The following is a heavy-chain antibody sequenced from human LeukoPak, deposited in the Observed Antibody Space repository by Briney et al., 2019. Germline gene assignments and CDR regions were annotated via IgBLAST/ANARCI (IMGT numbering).Heavy chain of an antibody. D-gene: IGHD6-13*01. Sequence: SKTLSLTCTVSGYSISSGYYWGWIRQPPGKGLEWIGSIYHSGSTYYNPSLKSRVTISVDTSKNQFSLKLSSVTAADTAVYYCARAGISSSWYGLFDYWGQGTLVTVSS. CDR2: IYHSGST. CDR1: GYSISSGYY. V-gene: IGHV4-38-2*02. CDR3: ARAGISSSWYGLFDY. J-gene: IGHJ4*02.